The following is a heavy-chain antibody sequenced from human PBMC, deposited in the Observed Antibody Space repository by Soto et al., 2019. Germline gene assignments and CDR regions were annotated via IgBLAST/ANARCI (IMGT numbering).Heavy chain of an antibody. CDR2: IYYSGST. V-gene: IGHV4-39*01. D-gene: IGHD4-17*01. CDR1: CGSISNSSYY. J-gene: IGHJ4*02. Sequence: SEPQSLTWTVSCGSISNSSYYWGLIRQPPGRGLEWIGSIYYSGSTYYNPSLKSRVTISVDTSKNQFSLKLSSVTAADTAVYYCARHGRWVTSSDLDYWGKGTLVTVSS. CDR3: ARHGRWVTSSDLDY.